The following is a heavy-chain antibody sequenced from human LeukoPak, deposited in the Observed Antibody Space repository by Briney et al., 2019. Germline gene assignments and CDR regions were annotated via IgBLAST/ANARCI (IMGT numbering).Heavy chain of an antibody. Sequence: GGSLRLSCAVSGFTFSSYWMSWARQAPGKGLEWVANIKQDGSEKYYVDSVKGRFTISRDNAKNSLYLQMNSLRAEDTAVYYCARESVPPYYYYYGMDVWGQGTTVTVSS. J-gene: IGHJ6*02. CDR2: IKQDGSEK. V-gene: IGHV3-7*01. CDR1: GFTFSSYW. CDR3: ARESVPPYYYYYGMDV. D-gene: IGHD3-10*01.